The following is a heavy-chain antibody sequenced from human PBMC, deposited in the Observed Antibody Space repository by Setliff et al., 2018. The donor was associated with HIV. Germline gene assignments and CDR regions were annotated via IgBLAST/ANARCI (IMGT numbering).Heavy chain of an antibody. V-gene: IGHV1-69*05. CDR1: GGTFSSYG. J-gene: IGHJ2*01. Sequence: GASVKVSCKPSGGTFSSYGVSWVRQAPGQGLQWMGGIIPIFGTTDYTQRFQGRVTITTDEPATTVYMELSSLRSDDTAVYYCARGRRSDYYDSNGYLYYYFDLWGRGTLVTVSS. CDR2: IIPIFGTT. CDR3: ARGRRSDYYDSNGYLYYYFDL. D-gene: IGHD3-22*01.